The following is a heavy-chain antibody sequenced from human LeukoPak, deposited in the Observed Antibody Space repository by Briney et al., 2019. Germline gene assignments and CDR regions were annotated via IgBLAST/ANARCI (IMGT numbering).Heavy chain of an antibody. CDR2: INHSGST. D-gene: IGHD3-10*01. CDR3: ARGMVRGAAFDY. CDR1: GGSFSGYY. Sequence: SETLSLTCAVYGGSFSGYYWSWIRQPPGKGLEWIGEINHSGSTNHNPSLKSRVTISVDTSKNQFSLKLSSVTAADTAVYYCARGMVRGAAFDYWGQGTLVTVSS. J-gene: IGHJ4*01. V-gene: IGHV4-34*01.